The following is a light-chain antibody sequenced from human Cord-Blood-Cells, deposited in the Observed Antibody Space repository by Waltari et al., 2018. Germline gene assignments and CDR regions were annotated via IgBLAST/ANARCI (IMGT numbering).Light chain of an antibody. V-gene: IGKV3-11*01. CDR2: EAS. CDR3: QQRSNWPIT. CDR1: QSVSSY. Sequence: EIVLTQSPATLSLSPGERATLSCRASQSVSSYLAWYQQKPGQAPRLLIYEASSRATGIPARFSGSGSGTDFTLPISSLEPEDFAVYYCQQRSNWPITFGQGTRLEIK. J-gene: IGKJ5*01.